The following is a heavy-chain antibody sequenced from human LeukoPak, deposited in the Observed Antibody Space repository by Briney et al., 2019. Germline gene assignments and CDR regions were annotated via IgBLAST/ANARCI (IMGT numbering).Heavy chain of an antibody. Sequence: GGSLRLSCAASGFTFSSYGMSWVRQAPGKGLEWVSAISGSGGSTYYADSVKGRFTISRDNSKNTLYLQMNSLRAEDTAVYYCAKFGQLANNFDYWGQGTLVTVSS. D-gene: IGHD6-13*01. CDR3: AKFGQLANNFDY. V-gene: IGHV3-23*01. CDR1: GFTFSSYG. J-gene: IGHJ4*02. CDR2: ISGSGGST.